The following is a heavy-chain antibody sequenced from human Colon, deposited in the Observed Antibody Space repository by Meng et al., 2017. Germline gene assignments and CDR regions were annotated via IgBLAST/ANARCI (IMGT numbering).Heavy chain of an antibody. D-gene: IGHD3-10*01. CDR2: IYSEGGGG. Sequence: EVQLVGSGGGLVQHGGSLRLACGVSGFSIRNHYMHWVRQAPGKGLEWVSRIYSEGGGGTYADFVKGRFTISRDNAKNTLYLQMNSLAAEDTAVYYCVCFGGFSGFDPWGQGILVTVSS. CDR3: VCFGGFSGFDP. V-gene: IGHV3-74*01. J-gene: IGHJ5*02. CDR1: GFSIRNHY.